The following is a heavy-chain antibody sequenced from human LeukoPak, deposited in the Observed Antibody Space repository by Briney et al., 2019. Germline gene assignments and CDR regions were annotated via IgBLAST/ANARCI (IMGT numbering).Heavy chain of an antibody. Sequence: PGGSLTLSCAASAFTFSSYWMSWLRQAPGKGLEWVAGIKQDGSEKNYVDSVKGRFTISRDNAKNSLYLQMNSLRAEDTAVYYCANWDRGSYSFDYWGQGTLVTVSS. D-gene: IGHD1-26*01. V-gene: IGHV3-7*01. CDR1: AFTFSSYW. CDR3: ANWDRGSYSFDY. J-gene: IGHJ4*02. CDR2: IKQDGSEK.